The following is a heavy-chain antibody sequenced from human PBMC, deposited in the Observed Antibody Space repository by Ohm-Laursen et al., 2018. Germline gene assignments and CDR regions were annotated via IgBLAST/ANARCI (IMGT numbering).Heavy chain of an antibody. J-gene: IGHJ2*01. D-gene: IGHD4-17*01. V-gene: IGHV3-23*01. CDR3: AKGVGSYGDYATRYFGL. CDR2: ISDNGGSI. Sequence: GSLRLSCTASGFTFSSHAMSWVRQAPGRGLEWVSIISDNGGSIHYADSVKGRFTISRDNSRNTLYLQMNSLRAEDTAVYYCAKGVGSYGDYATRYFGLWGRGTLVTVSS. CDR1: GFTFSSHA.